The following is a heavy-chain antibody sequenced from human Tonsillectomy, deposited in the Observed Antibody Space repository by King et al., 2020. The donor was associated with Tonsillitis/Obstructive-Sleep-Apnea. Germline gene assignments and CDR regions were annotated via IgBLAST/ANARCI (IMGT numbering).Heavy chain of an antibody. J-gene: IGHJ4*02. CDR3: ARGSGFYPQTLDY. V-gene: IGHV4-61*01. D-gene: IGHD3-22*01. CDR1: GGSVSSGSYY. Sequence: VQLQESGPGLVKPSDTLSLTCTVSGGSVSSGSYYWSWIRQAPGKGLELIGFKDYSGSTNYNPPHKGRVIISEETSKNQFSLKLSSVTAANTAVYYCARGSGFYPQTLDYWGQGTLVTVSS. CDR2: KDYSGST.